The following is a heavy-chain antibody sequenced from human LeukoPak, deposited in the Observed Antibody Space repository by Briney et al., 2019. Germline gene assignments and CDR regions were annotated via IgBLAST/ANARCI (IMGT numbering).Heavy chain of an antibody. CDR2: IDWDDDK. CDR3: ARAYGSGSLHFDY. Sequence: SGPALVKPTQTLTLTCTFSGFSLSTSGMRVSWIRQPPGKALEWLARIDWDDDKFYSTSLKTRLTISKDTSKNQVVLTMTNMDPVDTATYYCARAYGSGSLHFDYWGQGTLVTVS. J-gene: IGHJ4*02. V-gene: IGHV2-70*04. CDR1: GFSLSTSGMR. D-gene: IGHD3-10*01.